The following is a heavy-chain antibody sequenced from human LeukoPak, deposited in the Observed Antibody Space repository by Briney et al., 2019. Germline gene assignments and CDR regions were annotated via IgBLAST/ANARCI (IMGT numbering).Heavy chain of an antibody. J-gene: IGHJ6*02. D-gene: IGHD3-9*01. CDR3: ASPSRYFDWSLGDYYYGMDV. Sequence: GGSLRLSCAASGFTSSSYSMNWVRQAPGKGLEWVSSISSSSSYIYYADSVKGRFTISRDNAKNSLYLQMNSLRAEDTAVYYCASPSRYFDWSLGDYYYGMDVWGQGTTVTVSS. CDR2: ISSSSSYI. V-gene: IGHV3-21*01. CDR1: GFTSSSYS.